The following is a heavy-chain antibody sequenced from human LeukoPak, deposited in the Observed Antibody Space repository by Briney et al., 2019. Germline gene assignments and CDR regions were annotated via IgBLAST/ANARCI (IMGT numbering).Heavy chain of an antibody. Sequence: SETLSLTCTVSGGSISSYYWSWIRQPPGKGLEWIGYIYYSGSTNYNPSLKSRVTISVDTSKNQFSLKLSSVTAADTAVYYCASGNSSSWPLYYMDVWGKGTTVTVSS. D-gene: IGHD6-13*01. J-gene: IGHJ6*03. V-gene: IGHV4-59*01. CDR2: IYYSGST. CDR3: ASGNSSSWPLYYMDV. CDR1: GGSISSYY.